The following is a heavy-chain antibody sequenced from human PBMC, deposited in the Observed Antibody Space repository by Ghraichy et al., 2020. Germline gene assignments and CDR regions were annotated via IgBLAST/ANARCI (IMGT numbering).Heavy chain of an antibody. Sequence: ASVKVSCKASGYTFTGYYMHWVRQAPGQGLEWMGWINPNSGGTNYAQKFQGRVTMTRDTSISTAYMELSRLRSDDTAVYYCAATLDYGSGKNYYYGMDVWGQGTTVTVSS. J-gene: IGHJ6*02. CDR2: INPNSGGT. D-gene: IGHD3-10*01. CDR1: GYTFTGYY. CDR3: AATLDYGSGKNYYYGMDV. V-gene: IGHV1-2*02.